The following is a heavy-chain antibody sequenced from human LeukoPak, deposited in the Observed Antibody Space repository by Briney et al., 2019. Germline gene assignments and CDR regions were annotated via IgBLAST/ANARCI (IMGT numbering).Heavy chain of an antibody. J-gene: IGHJ4*02. D-gene: IGHD3-3*01. Sequence: ASVKVSCKASGYTFTSYYMHWVRQAPGQGLEWMGWINPNSGGTNYAQKFQGRVTMTRDTSISTAYMELSRLRSDDTAVYYCARARSITIFGVVINPFDYWGQGTLVTVSS. CDR1: GYTFTSYY. CDR2: INPNSGGT. V-gene: IGHV1-2*02. CDR3: ARARSITIFGVVINPFDY.